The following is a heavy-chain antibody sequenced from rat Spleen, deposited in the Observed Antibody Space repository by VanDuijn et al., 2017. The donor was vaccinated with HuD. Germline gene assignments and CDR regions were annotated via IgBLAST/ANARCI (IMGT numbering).Heavy chain of an antibody. Sequence: EVQLVESGGGLVPPGRSLKLSCAASGFTFSNYAMAWVRRAPTKGLEWVASISAGGGTTYYRDSVKGRFTFSRDNARNTLYLQMDSLRSEDTATYYCARRYYSGFDYWGQGVMVTVSS. J-gene: IGHJ2*01. V-gene: IGHV5S13*01. CDR3: ARRYYSGFDY. CDR2: ISAGGGTT. D-gene: IGHD1-1*01. CDR1: GFTFSNYA.